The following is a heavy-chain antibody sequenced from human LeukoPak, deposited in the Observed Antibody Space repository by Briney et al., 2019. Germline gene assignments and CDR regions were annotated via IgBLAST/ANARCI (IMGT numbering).Heavy chain of an antibody. CDR1: GFTLSSYS. V-gene: IGHV3-7*01. D-gene: IGHD3-10*01. J-gene: IGHJ4*02. Sequence: PGGSLRLSCVVSGFTLSSYSMIWVRQAPGKGLQWVANMKKDGSETKYVESVKGRFTISRDNAKNSLYLQMNSLRAEDTAVYYCGRHRSGSGTYFIDYWGQGTLVSVSS. CDR2: MKKDGSET. CDR3: GRHRSGSGTYFIDY.